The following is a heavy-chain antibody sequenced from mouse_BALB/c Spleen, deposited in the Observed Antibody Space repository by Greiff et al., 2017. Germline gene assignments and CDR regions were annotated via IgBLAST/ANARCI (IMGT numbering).Heavy chain of an antibody. CDR3: ARGQLGLLSGY. Sequence: VQLQQSGAELAKPGASVKMSCKASGYTFTSYWMHWVKQRPGQGLEWIGYINPSTGYTEYNQKFKDKATLTADKSSSTAYMQLSSLTSEDSAVYYCARGQLGLLSGYWGQGTLVTVAA. CDR2: INPSTGYT. V-gene: IGHV1-7*01. CDR1: GYTFTSYW. D-gene: IGHD3-2*01. J-gene: IGHJ3*02.